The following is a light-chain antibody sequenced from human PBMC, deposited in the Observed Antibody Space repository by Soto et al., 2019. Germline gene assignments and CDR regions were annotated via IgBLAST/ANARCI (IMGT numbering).Light chain of an antibody. Sequence: DIQMTQSPPTLSASVGDRVTITCRASQPISSWLAWYHQKPGKAPNLLIYDASNLEIGVPSRFSGSGSGTHFTFTISSLQTEDIGTYYCQQYDILPITFGRGTRLEI. CDR2: DAS. CDR1: QPISSW. V-gene: IGKV1-33*01. J-gene: IGKJ5*01. CDR3: QQYDILPIT.